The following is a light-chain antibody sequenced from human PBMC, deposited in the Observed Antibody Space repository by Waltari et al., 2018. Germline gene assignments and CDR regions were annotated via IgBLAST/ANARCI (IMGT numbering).Light chain of an antibody. CDR2: DAS. J-gene: IGKJ3*01. CDR3: QQRSNRPPEIT. CDR1: QRTSSH. V-gene: IGKV3-11*01. Sequence: EIVLTQSPATLSLSPWERATLSCRASQRTSSHLAWYQQEPGQAPRLLIYDASSRATGTPARFSGRESGTDFTLTISSLEPEDFAVYYCQQRSNRPPEITFGPGTKVDIK.